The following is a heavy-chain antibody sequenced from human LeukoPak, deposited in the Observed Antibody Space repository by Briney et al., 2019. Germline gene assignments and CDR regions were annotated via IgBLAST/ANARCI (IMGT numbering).Heavy chain of an antibody. CDR1: GGSISSYY. CDR2: IYYSGST. V-gene: IGHV4-59*08. CDR3: ARNQFEYSSSLGHDAFDI. J-gene: IGHJ3*02. Sequence: SETLSLTCTVSGGSISSYYWSWIRPPPGKGLEWIGYIYYSGSTNYNPSLKSRVAISVDTSKNQFSLKLSSVTAADTAVYYCARNQFEYSSSLGHDAFDIWGQGTMVTVSS. D-gene: IGHD6-6*01.